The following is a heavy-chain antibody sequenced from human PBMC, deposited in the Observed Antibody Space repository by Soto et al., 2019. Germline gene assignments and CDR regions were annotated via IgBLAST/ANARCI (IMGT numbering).Heavy chain of an antibody. V-gene: IGHV4-39*01. CDR1: GGSISSSSYY. CDR3: ARHHHHEALEIQSYYYYGMDV. Sequence: SQTLSLTCTVSGGSISSSSYYWGWIRQPPGKGLAWIGSIYYSGSTYYNPSLKSRVTISVDTSKNQFSLKLSSVTAADTAVYYCARHHHHEALEIQSYYYYGMDVWGQGTTVTV. CDR2: IYYSGST. J-gene: IGHJ6*02. D-gene: IGHD1-7*01.